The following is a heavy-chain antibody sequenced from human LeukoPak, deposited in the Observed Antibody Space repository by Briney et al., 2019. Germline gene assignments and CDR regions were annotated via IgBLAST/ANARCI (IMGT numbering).Heavy chain of an antibody. D-gene: IGHD3-22*01. J-gene: IGHJ4*02. Sequence: PSETLSLTCTVSGGSISSGGYYWSWIRQPPGKGLEWIGYIYYSGSTNYNPSLKSRVTISVDTSKNQFSLKLSSVTAADTAVYYCARFSEDGARTYYYDSSGYYMDYWGQGTLVTVSS. CDR2: IYYSGST. CDR1: GGSISSGGYY. V-gene: IGHV4-61*08. CDR3: ARFSEDGARTYYYDSSGYYMDY.